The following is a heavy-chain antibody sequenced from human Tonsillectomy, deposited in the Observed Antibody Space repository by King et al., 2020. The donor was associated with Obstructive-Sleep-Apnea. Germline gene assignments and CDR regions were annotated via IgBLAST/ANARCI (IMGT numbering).Heavy chain of an antibody. V-gene: IGHV4-34*01. CDR2: ITHRGST. Sequence: QVQLQQWGAGLLKPSETLSLTCAVYGGSFSGAYWSWIRQPPGKGLEWIGEITHRGSTHYNPSLRSRLIISVDTSTNQFSLKLSSITAADTAVYYCAISYYDILTGEYFDYWGQGTLVTVSS. D-gene: IGHD3-9*01. CDR3: AISYYDILTGEYFDY. CDR1: GGSFSGAY. J-gene: IGHJ4*02.